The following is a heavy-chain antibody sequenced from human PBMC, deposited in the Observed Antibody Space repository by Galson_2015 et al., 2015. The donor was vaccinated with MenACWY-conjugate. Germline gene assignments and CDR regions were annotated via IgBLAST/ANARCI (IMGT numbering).Heavy chain of an antibody. CDR1: GFTFSNYA. V-gene: IGHV3-23*01. Sequence: SLRLSCAASGFTFSNYAMSWVRQAPGKGLEWVSGISGRTGSTYYADSVKGRLTISRDKPKNTLYLQMNSLRGEDTAVYYCARYRLDTCATTDSWGQGTLVTVSS. CDR3: ARYRLDTCATTDS. D-gene: IGHD1-1*01. J-gene: IGHJ4*02. CDR2: ISGRTGST.